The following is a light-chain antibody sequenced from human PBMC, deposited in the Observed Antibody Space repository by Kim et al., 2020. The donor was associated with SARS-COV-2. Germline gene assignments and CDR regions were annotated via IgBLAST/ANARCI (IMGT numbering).Light chain of an antibody. CDR2: AAS. CDR3: QTYHGAPWT. Sequence: DIQMTQSPSSLSASVGDRLTITCRASQGISNDLAWYQQKPGKVPKLLIFAASALQSGVPSLFSGSGSGTDFTRTISSLQPEDVATYYYQTYHGAPWTFGQGTQVDIK. J-gene: IGKJ1*01. V-gene: IGKV1-27*01. CDR1: QGISND.